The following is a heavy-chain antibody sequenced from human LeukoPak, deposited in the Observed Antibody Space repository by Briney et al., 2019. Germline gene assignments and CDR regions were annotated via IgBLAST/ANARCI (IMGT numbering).Heavy chain of an antibody. D-gene: IGHD6-6*01. J-gene: IGHJ4*02. CDR1: GGSISSSSYY. CDR2: IYYSGST. V-gene: IGHV4-39*01. CDR3: ASSYSSSSTADY. Sequence: SETLSLTCTVSGGSISSSSYYWGWIRQPPGKGLEGIGSIYYSGSTYYNPSLKSRVTISVDTSKNQFSLQLSSVTAADTAVYYCASSYSSSSTADYWGQGTLVTVSS.